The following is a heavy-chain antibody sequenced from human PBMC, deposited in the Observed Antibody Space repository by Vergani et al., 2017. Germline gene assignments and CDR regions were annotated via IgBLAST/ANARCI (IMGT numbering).Heavy chain of an antibody. J-gene: IGHJ4*02. D-gene: IGHD3-22*01. CDR1: GGTFSSYA. V-gene: IGHV1-24*01. Sequence: QVQLVQSGAEVKKPGSSVKVSCKASGGTFSSYAISWVRQAPGQGLEWMGGFDPEDGETIYAQKFQGRVTMTEDTSTDTAYMELSSLRSEDTAVYFCAAGSYDISGYYHYFDYWGQGTLVTVSS. CDR3: AAGSYDISGYYHYFDY. CDR2: FDPEDGET.